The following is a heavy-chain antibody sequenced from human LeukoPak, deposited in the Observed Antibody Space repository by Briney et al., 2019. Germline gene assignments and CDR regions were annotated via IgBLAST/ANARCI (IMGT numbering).Heavy chain of an antibody. V-gene: IGHV3-9*01. Sequence: GGSLRLSCEASGFIFDDFGMHWVRQVPGKGLEWVSGIAWGSDMVGYADSVKGRFTISRDNAKNSLYLEMTSLRPEDTALYYCVKDITVTGWNFDLWGQGTMVVVSS. CDR3: VKDITVTGWNFDL. CDR2: IAWGSDMV. D-gene: IGHD6-19*01. CDR1: GFIFDDFG. J-gene: IGHJ3*01.